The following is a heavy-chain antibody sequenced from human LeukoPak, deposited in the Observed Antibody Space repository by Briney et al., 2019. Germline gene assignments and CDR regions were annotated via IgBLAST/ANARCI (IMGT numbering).Heavy chain of an antibody. J-gene: IGHJ6*03. Sequence: SETLSLTCAVYGGSFSGYYWSWIRQPPGKGLEWIGEINHSGSTNYNPSLKSRVTISVDASKNQFSLKLSSVTAADTAVYYCARARYMDVWGKGTTVTVSS. CDR1: GGSFSGYY. CDR3: ARARYMDV. CDR2: INHSGST. V-gene: IGHV4-34*01.